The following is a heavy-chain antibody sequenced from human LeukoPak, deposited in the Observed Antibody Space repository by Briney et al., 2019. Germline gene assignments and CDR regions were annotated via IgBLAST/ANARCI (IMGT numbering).Heavy chain of an antibody. D-gene: IGHD5-12*01. CDR1: GGSISSYY. CDR2: IYTSGST. CDR3: ARAGYSGYDTLFDY. J-gene: IGHJ4*02. Sequence: SETLSLNCTVSGGSISSYYWSWIRQPAGKGLEWIGRIYTSGSTNYNPSLKSRVTMSVDTSKNQFPLRLSSVTAADTAVYYCARAGYSGYDTLFDYWGQGTLVTVSS. V-gene: IGHV4-4*07.